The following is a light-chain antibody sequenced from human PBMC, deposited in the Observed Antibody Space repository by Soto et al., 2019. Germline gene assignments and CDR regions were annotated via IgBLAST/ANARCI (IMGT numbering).Light chain of an antibody. V-gene: IGKV3-11*01. CDR3: QQRQYWPPIT. Sequence: VLTQSPATLSLSPGERATLSCRASLNVNSYLAWYQQKPGQAPRPLIYDASNRAAGIPARFSGSGSGTDFTLTISSLEPEDFAIYYCQQRQYWPPITFGQGTRLEIK. CDR1: LNVNSY. CDR2: DAS. J-gene: IGKJ5*01.